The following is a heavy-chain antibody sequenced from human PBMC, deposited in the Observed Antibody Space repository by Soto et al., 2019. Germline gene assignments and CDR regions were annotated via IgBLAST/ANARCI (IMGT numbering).Heavy chain of an antibody. V-gene: IGHV1-46*01. CDR3: ARPLIGNTVDL. D-gene: IGHD1-7*01. J-gene: IGHJ3*01. CDR1: GYTFINYF. Sequence: QAQLLQSGAEMKKPGASVKVSCKASGYTFINYFIHWVRHAPGQGLEWIGIVHPSRGTADYAQKFKGRVTLTTGMSTRTVYMDLSNLRSEDTAVYYCARPLIGNTVDLWGQGTTVIVSS. CDR2: VHPSRGTA.